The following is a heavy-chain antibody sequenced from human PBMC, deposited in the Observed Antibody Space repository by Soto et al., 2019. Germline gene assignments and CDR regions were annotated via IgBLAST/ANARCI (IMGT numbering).Heavy chain of an antibody. D-gene: IGHD6-6*01. CDR3: ARQGGSSGIWYFDY. J-gene: IGHJ4*02. CDR1: GFTFSGYA. V-gene: IGHV3-30*04. Sequence: QVQLVESGVGVVQPGRSLRLSCAASGFTFSGYAMHWVRQAPGKGLEWVAATSYDENYKYYADSVKGRFTISRDNSKNTLFLQMNSLRSEDTAVYYSARQGGSSGIWYFDYWGQGSLVTVSS. CDR2: TSYDENYK.